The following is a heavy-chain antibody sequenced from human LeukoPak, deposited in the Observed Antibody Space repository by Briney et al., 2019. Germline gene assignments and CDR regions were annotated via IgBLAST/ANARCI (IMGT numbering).Heavy chain of an antibody. Sequence: PGGSLRLSCAASGFTFSSYAMHWVRQAPGKGLEWVAVISYDGSNKYYADSVKGRFTISRDNSKNTLYLQMNSLRAEGTAVYYCARSITIFGVVTNRGLDYWGQGTLVTVSS. J-gene: IGHJ4*02. CDR1: GFTFSSYA. CDR2: ISYDGSNK. V-gene: IGHV3-30*01. D-gene: IGHD3-3*01. CDR3: ARSITIFGVVTNRGLDY.